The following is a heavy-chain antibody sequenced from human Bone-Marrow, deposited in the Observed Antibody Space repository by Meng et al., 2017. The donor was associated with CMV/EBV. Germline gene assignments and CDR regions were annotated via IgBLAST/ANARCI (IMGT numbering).Heavy chain of an antibody. CDR1: GYTFTSYY. CDR3: ARRATLGPHIVGATKAPFGY. CDR2: INPSGGST. J-gene: IGHJ1*01. Sequence: ASAKSFKASGYTFTSYYMHWVRQAPGQGLEWMGIINPSGGSTSYDQKFQGRVTMTRDTSTSTVYMELSSLRSEDTAVYYCARRATLGPHIVGATKAPFGYWGQGTLVTVSS. V-gene: IGHV1-46*01. D-gene: IGHD1-26*01.